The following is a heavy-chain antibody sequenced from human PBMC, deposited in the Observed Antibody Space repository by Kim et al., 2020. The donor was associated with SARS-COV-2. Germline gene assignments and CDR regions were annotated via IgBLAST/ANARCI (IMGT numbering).Heavy chain of an antibody. CDR1: GFTFSNYA. CDR2: IWHDESKK. Sequence: GGSLRLSCAASGFTFSNYAIHWVRQAPGKGLEWVAVIWHDESKKYYVDSVKGRFTISRDNSNNTLYLQMNSLRAEDTAVYYCAREGGNNGYYSIDSWGQGTLVTVSS. CDR3: AREGGNNGYYSIDS. D-gene: IGHD3-22*01. V-gene: IGHV3-33*01. J-gene: IGHJ5*01.